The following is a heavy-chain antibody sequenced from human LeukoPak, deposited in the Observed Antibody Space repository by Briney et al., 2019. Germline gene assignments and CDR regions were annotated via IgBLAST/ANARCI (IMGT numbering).Heavy chain of an antibody. CDR3: TREDSSALQDY. J-gene: IGHJ4*02. Sequence: ASVKVSCKASVYIFTSYDINWVRQATAQGLEWMGWMNPNSGNTGYAQKFQGRVTITRNTSISTAYMELSSLRSEDTAVYYCTREDSSALQDYWGQGTLITVSS. V-gene: IGHV1-8*03. D-gene: IGHD3-22*01. CDR1: VYIFTSYD. CDR2: MNPNSGNT.